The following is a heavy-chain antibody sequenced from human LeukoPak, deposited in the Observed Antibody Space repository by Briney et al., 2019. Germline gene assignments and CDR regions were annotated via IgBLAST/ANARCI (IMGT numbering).Heavy chain of an antibody. J-gene: IGHJ4*02. V-gene: IGHV3-48*03. CDR2: ISSRGSSI. D-gene: IGHD5-18*01. Sequence: GGSLRLSCAASGFTFSTYEMDWVRQAPGKELEWVSYISSRGSSIYYADSVKGRFTISRDNAKNSLYLQMSSLRVEDTAVYYCARENCPGCRGPYDYWGQGTLVTVSS. CDR3: ARENCPGCRGPYDY. CDR1: GFTFSTYE.